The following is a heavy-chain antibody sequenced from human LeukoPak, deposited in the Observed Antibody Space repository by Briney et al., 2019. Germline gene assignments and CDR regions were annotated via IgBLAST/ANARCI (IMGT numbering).Heavy chain of an antibody. CDR3: ARPVGGVPKRDAFDI. Sequence: GESLKISCKGSGYSFTSYWIGWVRQMPGKGLEWMGIIYPGDSDTRYSPSFQGQVTISADKSISTAYLQWSSLKASDTAMYCCARPVGGVPKRDAFDIWGQGTMVTVSS. J-gene: IGHJ3*02. D-gene: IGHD3-16*01. V-gene: IGHV5-51*01. CDR2: IYPGDSDT. CDR1: GYSFTSYW.